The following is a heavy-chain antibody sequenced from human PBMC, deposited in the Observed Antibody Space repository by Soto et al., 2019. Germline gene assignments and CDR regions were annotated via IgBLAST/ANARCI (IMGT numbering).Heavy chain of an antibody. J-gene: IGHJ4*02. CDR2: IYYSGST. Sequence: QVPLQESGPGLVKPSQTLSLTCTVSGGSISSGDYYWSWIRQPPGKGLEWIGYIYYSGSTYYNPSLKSRLTISVDTSKNQFSLKLSSVTAADTAVYYCARTKDYGDYVFDYWGQGTLVAVSS. CDR1: GGSISSGDYY. CDR3: ARTKDYGDYVFDY. D-gene: IGHD4-17*01. V-gene: IGHV4-30-4*01.